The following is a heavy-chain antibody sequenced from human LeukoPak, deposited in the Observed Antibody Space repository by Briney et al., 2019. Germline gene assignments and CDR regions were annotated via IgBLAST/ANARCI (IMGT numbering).Heavy chain of an antibody. D-gene: IGHD6-25*01. CDR2: VYYGRSP. CDR1: GDSISRSTYY. CDR3: ARSSGTGTFSY. Sequence: SETLSLTCPVSGDSISRSTYYWAWIRPPPGKGLEWIGSVYYGRSPYFNPSLESRATISVDTSKNHFSLKMSSVTAADTAVYYCARSSGTGTFSYWGQGTLVTVSS. J-gene: IGHJ4*02. V-gene: IGHV4-39*02.